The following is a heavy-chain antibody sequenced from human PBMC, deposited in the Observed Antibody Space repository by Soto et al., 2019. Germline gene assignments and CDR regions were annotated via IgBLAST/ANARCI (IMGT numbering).Heavy chain of an antibody. V-gene: IGHV4-4*02. D-gene: IGHD6-6*01. CDR3: ATDSSSDYYYYMDV. CDR1: SGSISSSNW. J-gene: IGHJ6*03. Sequence: PSETLSLTCAVSSGSISSSNWWSWVRQPPGKGLERIGEIYHSGSTNYNPSLKSRVTISVDKSKNQFSLKLSSVTAADTAVYYCATDSSSDYYYYMDVWGKGTTVTVSS. CDR2: IYHSGST.